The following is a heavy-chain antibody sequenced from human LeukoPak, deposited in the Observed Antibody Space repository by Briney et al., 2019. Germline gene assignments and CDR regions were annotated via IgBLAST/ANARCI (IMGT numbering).Heavy chain of an antibody. V-gene: IGHV1-8*01. Sequence: GASVKVSCRASGYTFTSYDINWVRQATGQGLEWMGWMGPNNGNTGYAQKFQGRVTMTRNTSISTAYMELSRLRSEDTAVYYCARGRKTGTRVAVDIWGQGTMVTVSS. CDR3: ARGRKTGTRVAVDI. CDR1: GYTFTSYD. CDR2: MGPNNGNT. J-gene: IGHJ3*02.